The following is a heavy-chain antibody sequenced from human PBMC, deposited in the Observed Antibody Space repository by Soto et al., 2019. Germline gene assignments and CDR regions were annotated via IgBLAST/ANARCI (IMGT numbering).Heavy chain of an antibody. Sequence: SETLSLTCAVSGDSISSYYCMWIRQPPGKGLESIGYLYYGRSANYNPSLKSRVTLSVDTSTNQCSLKLSSVTAADTAVYYCAGGRGDYYYGMDVWGQGTTVTVSS. V-gene: IGHV4-59*04. D-gene: IGHD3-10*01. CDR3: AGGRGDYYYGMDV. CDR1: GDSISSYY. CDR2: LYYGRSA. J-gene: IGHJ6*02.